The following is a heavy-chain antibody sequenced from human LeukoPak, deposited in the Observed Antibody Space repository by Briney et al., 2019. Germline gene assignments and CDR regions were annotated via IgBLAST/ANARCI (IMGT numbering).Heavy chain of an antibody. J-gene: IGHJ4*02. D-gene: IGHD2-21*02. Sequence: PSETLSLTCTVSGGSISSSSYYWGWIRQPPGKGLGWIGSIYYSGSTYYNPSLKSRVTISVDTSKNQFSLKLSSVTAADTAVYYCARRSHCGGDCYYFDYWGQGTLVTVSS. CDR1: GGSISSSSYY. V-gene: IGHV4-39*01. CDR3: ARRSHCGGDCYYFDY. CDR2: IYYSGST.